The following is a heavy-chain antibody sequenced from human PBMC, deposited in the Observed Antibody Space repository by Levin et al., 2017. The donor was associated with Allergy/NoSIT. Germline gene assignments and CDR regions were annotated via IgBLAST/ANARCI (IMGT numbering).Heavy chain of an antibody. J-gene: IGHJ4*02. CDR3: APVFYDILTGFDY. D-gene: IGHD3-9*01. CDR2: ISSSSSTI. Sequence: GGSLRLSCAASGFTFSSYSMNWVRQAPGKGLEWVSYISSSSSTIYYADSVKGRFTISRDNAKNSLYLQMNSLRAEDTAVYYCAPVFYDILTGFDYWGQGTLVTVSS. V-gene: IGHV3-48*01. CDR1: GFTFSSYS.